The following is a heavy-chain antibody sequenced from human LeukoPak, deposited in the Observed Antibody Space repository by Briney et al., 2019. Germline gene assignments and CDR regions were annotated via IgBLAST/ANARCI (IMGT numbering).Heavy chain of an antibody. CDR1: GFTFSDYH. Sequence: GGSLRLSCAASGFTFSDYHISWIRQAPGKGLEWISYISSSSGSDIYYADSVKGRFTISRDNAKNSLYLQMNSLRAEDTAVYYCARDQYYYDVTASDAFDIWGQGTMVTVSS. CDR2: ISSSSGSDI. CDR3: ARDQYYYDVTASDAFDI. J-gene: IGHJ3*02. D-gene: IGHD3-22*01. V-gene: IGHV3-11*01.